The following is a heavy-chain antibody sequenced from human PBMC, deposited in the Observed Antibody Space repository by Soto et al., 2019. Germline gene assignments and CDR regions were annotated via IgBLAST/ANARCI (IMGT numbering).Heavy chain of an antibody. J-gene: IGHJ6*02. V-gene: IGHV3-48*02. Sequence: GGALRLSCVVSGITFRTYSMNWVRPAPGEGLEWVSGISSSGDGSHYADSVKGRFTISRDNAKNSLYLQMNSLRDEDTAVYYCARPGSGSYSGMDVWGQGTTVTVSS. D-gene: IGHD3-10*01. CDR2: ISSSGDGS. CDR3: ARPGSGSYSGMDV. CDR1: GITFRTYS.